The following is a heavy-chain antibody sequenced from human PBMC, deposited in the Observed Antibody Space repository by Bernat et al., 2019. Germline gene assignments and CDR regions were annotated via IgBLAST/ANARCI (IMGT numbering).Heavy chain of an antibody. CDR1: GFTFSSYW. CDR2: INQAGSEK. D-gene: IGHD3-3*01. CDR3: ARSPYYDFWSGFYTGRAFDI. J-gene: IGHJ3*02. V-gene: IGHV3-7*03. Sequence: EVQLVESGGGFVQPGGSLRLSCAASGFTFSSYWMSWVRQAPGKGLEWVATINQAGSEKYYVDSVKGRFTITRDNAKNSLYMQMNSLRAEETAVYYCARSPYYDFWSGFYTGRAFDIWGQGAMVAVSS.